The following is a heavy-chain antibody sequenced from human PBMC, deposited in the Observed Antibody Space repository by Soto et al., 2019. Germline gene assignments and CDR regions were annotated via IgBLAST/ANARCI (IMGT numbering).Heavy chain of an antibody. Sequence: PGGSLRLSCAASGFTFSSYSMNWVRQAPGKGLEWVSYISSSSSTIYYADSVKGRFTISRDNAKNSLYLQMNSLRDEDTAVYYCAKNTMGRENYGMDVWGQGTTVTVSS. V-gene: IGHV3-48*02. J-gene: IGHJ6*02. CDR2: ISSSSSTI. D-gene: IGHD3-10*01. CDR3: AKNTMGRENYGMDV. CDR1: GFTFSSYS.